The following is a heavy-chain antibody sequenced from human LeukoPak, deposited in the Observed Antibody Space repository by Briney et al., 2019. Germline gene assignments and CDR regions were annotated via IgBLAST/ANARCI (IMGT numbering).Heavy chain of an antibody. D-gene: IGHD2-21*01. J-gene: IGHJ5*02. CDR1: GFTFSNYW. CDR2: IKQDGSEK. Sequence: GGSLRLSCAASGFTFSNYWMSWVRQAPGKGLEWVANIKQDGSEKYYVDSVKGRFTISRDNAKNSLYLQMNSLRAEDTAVYYCARYLIIGGARLGCLVPWGQGTLVTVSS. V-gene: IGHV3-7*01. CDR3: ARYLIIGGARLGCLVP.